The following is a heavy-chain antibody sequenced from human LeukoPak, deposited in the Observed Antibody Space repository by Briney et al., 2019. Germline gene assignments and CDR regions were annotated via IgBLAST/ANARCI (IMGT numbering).Heavy chain of an antibody. D-gene: IGHD4-17*01. V-gene: IGHV1-46*01. J-gene: IGHJ4*02. Sequence: ASVKVSCKASGYTFTSYYMHWVRQAPGQGLEWMGIINPSGGSTSYAQMFQGRVTMTRDTSTSPVYMELSSLRAEDTAVYYCARDPTDYGDYEVDYWGQGTLVTVSS. CDR3: ARDPTDYGDYEVDY. CDR1: GYTFTSYY. CDR2: INPSGGST.